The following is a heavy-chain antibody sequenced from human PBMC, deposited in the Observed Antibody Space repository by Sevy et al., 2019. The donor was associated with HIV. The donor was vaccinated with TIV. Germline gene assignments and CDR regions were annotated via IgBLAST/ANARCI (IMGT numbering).Heavy chain of an antibody. V-gene: IGHV3-30-3*01. J-gene: IGHJ3*02. D-gene: IGHD2-15*01. CDR1: GFTFSSYA. Sequence: GGSLRLSCAASGFTFSSYAMHWVRQAPGKGLEWVAVISYDGSNKYYADSVKGRFPISRDNSKNTLYLQMNSLRAEDTAVYYCARKRGYCSGGSCYLRGAFDIWGQGTMVTVSS. CDR3: ARKRGYCSGGSCYLRGAFDI. CDR2: ISYDGSNK.